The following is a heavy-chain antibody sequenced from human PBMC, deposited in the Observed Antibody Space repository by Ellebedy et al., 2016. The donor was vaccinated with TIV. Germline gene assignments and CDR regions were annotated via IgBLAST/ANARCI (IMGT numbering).Heavy chain of an antibody. CDR2: IRSKANSYAT. V-gene: IGHV3-73*01. CDR1: GFTFSGSA. Sequence: GESLKISXAASGFTFSGSAMHWVRQASGKGLEWVGRIRSKANSYATAYAASVKGRFTISRDDSKNTAYLQMNSLKTEDTAVYYCTRPGYSYDVIGMDVWGQGTTVTVSS. D-gene: IGHD5-18*01. CDR3: TRPGYSYDVIGMDV. J-gene: IGHJ6*02.